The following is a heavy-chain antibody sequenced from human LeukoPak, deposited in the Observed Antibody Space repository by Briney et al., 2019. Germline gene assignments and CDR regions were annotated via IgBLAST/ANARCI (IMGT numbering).Heavy chain of an antibody. CDR2: ISGSGGST. D-gene: IGHD2-15*01. CDR1: GFTFSSYA. V-gene: IGHV3-23*01. Sequence: GGSLRLSCAASGFTFSSYAMSWVRQAPGKGLEWVSAISGSGGSTYYADSVKGRFTISRDNSKNTLYLQMSSLRAEDTAVYYCARSQPGGGSCYSDYWGQGTLVTVSS. CDR3: ARSQPGGGSCYSDY. J-gene: IGHJ4*02.